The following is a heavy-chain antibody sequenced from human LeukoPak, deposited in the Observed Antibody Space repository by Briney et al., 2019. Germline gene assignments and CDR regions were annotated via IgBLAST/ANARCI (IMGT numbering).Heavy chain of an antibody. D-gene: IGHD3-10*01. V-gene: IGHV3-15*01. J-gene: IGHJ4*02. Sequence: GGSLRLSCAASGFTFSDYYMSWIRQAPGKGLEWVGRIKRKTEGGTTDYAAPVKGRFTISRDDSKNTLYLQMNSLKTEDTAFYYCTTGNFGPYWGQGTLVTVSS. CDR1: GFTFSDYY. CDR3: TTGNFGPY. CDR2: IKRKTEGGTT.